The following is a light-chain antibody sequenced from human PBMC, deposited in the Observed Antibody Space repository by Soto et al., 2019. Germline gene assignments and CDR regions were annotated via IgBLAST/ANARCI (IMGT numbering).Light chain of an antibody. CDR1: QGIGNS. V-gene: IGKV1-27*01. J-gene: IGKJ1*01. CDR3: QKYDSAPT. Sequence: DIQMTQSPSSLSASVGDRVTITCRPSQGIGNSLAWYQQKPGTVPKLLIHTASTLQSGVPSRFSGSGSGTDFTLTISSLQTEDVATYYCQKYDSAPTFGPGTKVEIK. CDR2: TAS.